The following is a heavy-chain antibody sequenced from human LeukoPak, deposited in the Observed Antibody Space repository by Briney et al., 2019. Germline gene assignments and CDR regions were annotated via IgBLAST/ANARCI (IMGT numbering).Heavy chain of an antibody. CDR1: GYTFTSYY. V-gene: IGHV1-46*01. D-gene: IGHD3-10*01. Sequence: GASVKVSCKASGYTFTSYYMHWVRQAPGQGLGWMGIINPSGGSTSYAQKFQGRVTMTRDTSTSTVYMELSSLRSEDTAVYYCARTLITMVRGDLYGMDVWGQGTTVTVSS. J-gene: IGHJ6*02. CDR2: INPSGGST. CDR3: ARTLITMVRGDLYGMDV.